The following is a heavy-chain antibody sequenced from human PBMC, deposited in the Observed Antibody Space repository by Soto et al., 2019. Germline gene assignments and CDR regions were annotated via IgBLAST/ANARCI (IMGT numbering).Heavy chain of an antibody. D-gene: IGHD2-21*02. V-gene: IGHV3-7*01. Sequence: EVQLVESGGGLVQPGGSLRLSCAVSGFTFGSYWMNWVRLIPGKGLEWVAYIKPDGSATYYVDAVKGRFTISRDNAKNSGDLRMNSLRVEDTSVYYCARAGYCGPGCYYYFDYWGQGTLVTVSS. CDR3: ARAGYCGPGCYYYFDY. CDR2: IKPDGSAT. J-gene: IGHJ4*02. CDR1: GFTFGSYW.